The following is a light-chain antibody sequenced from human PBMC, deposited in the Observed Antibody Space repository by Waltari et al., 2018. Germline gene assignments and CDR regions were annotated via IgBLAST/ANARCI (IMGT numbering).Light chain of an antibody. V-gene: IGKV3-15*01. Sequence: EIVMTQSPATLSVSPGERATLSCRASQSIRTNLAWYQQKPGQAPSLRIDGASARATGSPARVSGSGSGTEFTLTISSLQSEDFAVYYCQQYNNWPPITFGQGTRLEIK. J-gene: IGKJ5*01. CDR2: GAS. CDR3: QQYNNWPPIT. CDR1: QSIRTN.